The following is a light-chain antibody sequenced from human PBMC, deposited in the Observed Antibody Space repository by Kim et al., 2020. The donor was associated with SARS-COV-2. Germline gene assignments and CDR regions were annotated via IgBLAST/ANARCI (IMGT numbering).Light chain of an antibody. CDR3: LLYYNGYRI. V-gene: IGLV7-46*01. J-gene: IGLJ2*01. CDR1: TGAVTSGHH. CDR2: DTN. Sequence: PGGTVTLPCGASTGAVTSGHHPYCVQQKPGQAPRTLIYDTNNKHSWTPARLSGSLLGGNAALTLSGALPEDEAEYYCLLYYNGYRIFGGGTQLTVL.